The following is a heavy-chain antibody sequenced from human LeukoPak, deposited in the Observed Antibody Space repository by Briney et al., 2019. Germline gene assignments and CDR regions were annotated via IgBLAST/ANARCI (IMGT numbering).Heavy chain of an antibody. J-gene: IGHJ3*02. V-gene: IGHV4-4*07. CDR2: IYTSGST. Sequence: SETLSLTCTVSGGSISSYYWSWIRQPAGKGLEWIGRIYTSGSTNYNPSLKGRVTMSVDTSKNQFSLKLSSVTAADTAVYYCAREDYGGNSLDAFDIWGQGTMVTVSS. D-gene: IGHD4-23*01. CDR3: AREDYGGNSLDAFDI. CDR1: GGSISSYY.